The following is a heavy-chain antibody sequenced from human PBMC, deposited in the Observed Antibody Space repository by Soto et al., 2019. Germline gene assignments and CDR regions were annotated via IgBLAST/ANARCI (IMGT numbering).Heavy chain of an antibody. CDR1: GYTFTNND. Sequence: SVKVSCKASGYTFTNNDVSWVRQATGQGLEWMGWMNPGSGDTGYAQKFQGRVTMTRDISIATAYMELNRLTSEDTAIYYCARMESFGSLNWFDPWGQGTLVTVS. CDR3: ARMESFGSLNWFDP. D-gene: IGHD5-18*01. V-gene: IGHV1-8*02. J-gene: IGHJ5*02. CDR2: MNPGSGDT.